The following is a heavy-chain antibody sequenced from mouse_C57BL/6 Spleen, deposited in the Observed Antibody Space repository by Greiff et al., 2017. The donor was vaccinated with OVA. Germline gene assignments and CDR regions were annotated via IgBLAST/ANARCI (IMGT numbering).Heavy chain of an antibody. Sequence: VQLQQPGAELVKPGASVKLSCKASGYTFTSYWMHWVKQRPGQGLEWIGMIHPNSGSTNYNEKFKSKATLTVDKSSSTAYMQLSSLTSDDSAVYYCARAIDGYYARYYAMDYWGQGTSVTVSS. CDR3: ARAIDGYYARYYAMDY. V-gene: IGHV1-64*01. CDR2: IHPNSGST. D-gene: IGHD2-3*01. J-gene: IGHJ4*01. CDR1: GYTFTSYW.